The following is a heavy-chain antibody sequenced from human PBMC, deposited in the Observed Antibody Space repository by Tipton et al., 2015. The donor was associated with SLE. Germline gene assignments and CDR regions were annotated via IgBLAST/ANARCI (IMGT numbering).Heavy chain of an antibody. CDR2: ISASGGSS. CDR3: ARKKGLPTYYYGMDV. D-gene: IGHD5-12*01. Sequence: GSLRLSCEASGFTLSSYGMSWVRQAPGKGLEWVSVISASGGSSHYGDSVKGRLTISRDNSKNTLYLQMKSLRVEDTAVYYCARKKGLPTYYYGMDVWGQGTTVTVSS. J-gene: IGHJ6*02. V-gene: IGHV3-23*01. CDR1: GFTLSSYG.